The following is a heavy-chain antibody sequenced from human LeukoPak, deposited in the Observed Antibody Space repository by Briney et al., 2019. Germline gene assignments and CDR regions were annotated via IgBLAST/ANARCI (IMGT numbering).Heavy chain of an antibody. V-gene: IGHV2-5*01. Sequence: SGPTLVNPTQTLTLTCTFSGFSLSTSGVGVCWIRQPPGKALEWLSLIYWNDDKRYSPSLKSRLTITKDTSKNQVVLTMTNMDPVDTATYYCAHSLYNYYYYYMDVWGKGTTVTVSS. D-gene: IGHD2-2*02. CDR3: AHSLYNYYYYYMDV. CDR2: IYWNDDK. CDR1: GFSLSTSGVG. J-gene: IGHJ6*03.